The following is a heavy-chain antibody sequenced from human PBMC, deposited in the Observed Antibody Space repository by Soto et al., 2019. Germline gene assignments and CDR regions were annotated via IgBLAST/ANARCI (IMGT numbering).Heavy chain of an antibody. J-gene: IGHJ4*02. Sequence: GGSLRLSCETSGFTFGNYGMGWVRQAPGKGLYWVSGISSSRRRTYYADSVRGRFTISRDNSKNTLYLQMDTLRADDTAVYYCAQVAKSGVVIESLDSWGQGALVTVSS. CDR2: ISSSRRRT. CDR1: GFTFGNYG. CDR3: AQVAKSGVVIESLDS. V-gene: IGHV3-23*01. D-gene: IGHD3-3*01.